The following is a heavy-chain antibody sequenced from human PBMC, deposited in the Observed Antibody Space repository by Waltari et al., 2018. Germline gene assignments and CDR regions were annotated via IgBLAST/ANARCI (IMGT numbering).Heavy chain of an antibody. CDR2: IYSGGST. J-gene: IGHJ4*02. Sequence: EVQLVETGGGLVQPGGSLRLSCSASGSPVSSNSMSWIRQAPGKGLEWVSVIYSGGSTYYADSVKGRFTISRDNSKNTLYLQMNSLRAEDTAVYYCARDYSSGWYYFDYWGQGTLVTVSS. D-gene: IGHD6-19*01. CDR3: ARDYSSGWYYFDY. V-gene: IGHV3-53*02. CDR1: GSPVSSNS.